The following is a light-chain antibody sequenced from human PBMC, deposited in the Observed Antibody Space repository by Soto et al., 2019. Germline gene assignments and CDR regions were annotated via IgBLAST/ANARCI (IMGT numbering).Light chain of an antibody. V-gene: IGKV1-27*01. CDR3: QKYDIAPRT. J-gene: IGKJ1*01. CDR2: DAS. Sequence: DIQMTQSPSSLSASVGDRLTITCRTSQGISNYLAWYQQKPGKVPKLLIYDASTLQSGVPSRFSGSGSGTDFTLTISSLQPEDVATYYCQKYDIAPRTFGQGTKVEIK. CDR1: QGISNY.